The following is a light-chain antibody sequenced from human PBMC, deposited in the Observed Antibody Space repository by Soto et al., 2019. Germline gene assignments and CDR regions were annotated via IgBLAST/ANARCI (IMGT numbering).Light chain of an antibody. J-gene: IGLJ3*02. CDR3: CSYTDGSSLL. CDR1: RNDIGTYNL. V-gene: IGLV2-23*01. CDR2: DGN. Sequence: QSALTQPASVSGSPGQSISISCGGGRNDIGTYNLVSWYQQHPGKAPKLIIYDGNKRPSGVSNRFSGSRSGNTASLTISGLQAEDEADYYCCSYTDGSSLLFGGGTKLTVL.